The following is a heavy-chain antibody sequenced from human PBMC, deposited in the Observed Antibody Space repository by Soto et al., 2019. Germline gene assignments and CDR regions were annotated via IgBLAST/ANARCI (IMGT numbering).Heavy chain of an antibody. CDR3: ARDQKGRGALIYYFDY. Sequence: QVQLVESGGGVVQPGRSLRLSCAASGFTFSSYAMHWVRQAPGKGLEWVAVISYDGSNKYYADSVKGRFTISRDNSKNTLYQQMNSLRAEDTAVYYCARDQKGRGALIYYFDYWGQGTLVTVSS. D-gene: IGHD3-10*01. CDR1: GFTFSSYA. V-gene: IGHV3-30-3*01. CDR2: ISYDGSNK. J-gene: IGHJ4*02.